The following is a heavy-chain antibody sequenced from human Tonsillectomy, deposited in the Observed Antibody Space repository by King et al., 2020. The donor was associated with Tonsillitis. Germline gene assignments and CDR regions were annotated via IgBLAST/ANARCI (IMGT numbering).Heavy chain of an antibody. CDR2: ISAYNGNT. J-gene: IGHJ5*02. D-gene: IGHD3-3*01. CDR1: GYTFTSYG. CDR3: ARDYDDFWSGSGGWFDP. V-gene: IGHV1-18*01. Sequence: QLVQSGAEVKKPGASVQVSCKASGYTFTSYGISWVRQAPGQGLEWMGWISAYNGNTTYAHGLQCTVTMTTDTSTSTAYMELRSLRPDDTAVYYCARDYDDFWSGSGGWFDPWGQGTLVTVSS.